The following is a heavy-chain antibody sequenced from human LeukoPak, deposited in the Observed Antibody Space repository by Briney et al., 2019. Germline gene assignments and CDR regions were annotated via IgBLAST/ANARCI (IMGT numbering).Heavy chain of an antibody. CDR3: ARECGGDCYNWFDP. Sequence: PGGSLRLSCAASGFTFRSSSMSWVRQAPGKGLEWVSYISRGSSTIYYADSVEGRFTISRDNAKNSLYLQMNSLRDEDTAVYYCARECGGDCYNWFDPWGQGTLVTVSS. CDR1: GFTFRSSS. J-gene: IGHJ5*02. D-gene: IGHD2-21*02. V-gene: IGHV3-48*02. CDR2: ISRGSSTI.